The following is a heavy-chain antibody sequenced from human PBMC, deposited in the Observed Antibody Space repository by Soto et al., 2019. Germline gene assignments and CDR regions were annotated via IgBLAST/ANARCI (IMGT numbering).Heavy chain of an antibody. CDR3: ARDLPSAPSPGDYPHL. CDR1: GFTFSSYS. J-gene: IGHJ4*02. Sequence: GGSLRLSCAASGFTFSSYSMNWVRQAPGKGLEWVSYISSSSSTIYYADSVKGRFTISRDNAKNSLYLQMNSLRDEDTAVYYCARDLPSAPSPGDYPHLWGQGTLVTVSS. V-gene: IGHV3-48*02. D-gene: IGHD4-17*01. CDR2: ISSSSSTI.